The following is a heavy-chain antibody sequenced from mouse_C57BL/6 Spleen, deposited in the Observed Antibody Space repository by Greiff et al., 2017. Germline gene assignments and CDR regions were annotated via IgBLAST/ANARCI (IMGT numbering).Heavy chain of an antibody. D-gene: IGHD1-2*01. CDR2: ISSGSSTI. CDR3: ARQTTAFDY. CDR1: GFTFSDYG. J-gene: IGHJ2*01. V-gene: IGHV5-17*01. Sequence: DVMLVESGGGLVKPGGSLKLSCAASGFTFSDYGMHWVRQAPEKGLEWVAYISSGSSTIYYADTVKGRFTISRDNAKNTLFLQMTSLRSEDTDMYYCARQTTAFDYWGQGTTLTVSS.